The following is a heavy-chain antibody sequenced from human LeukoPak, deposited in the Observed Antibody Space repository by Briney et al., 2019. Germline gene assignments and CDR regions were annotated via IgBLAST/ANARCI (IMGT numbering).Heavy chain of an antibody. CDR1: GFTFSSYW. D-gene: IGHD6-19*01. J-gene: IGHJ6*03. CDR3: ARDPYSSGWYDYMDV. CDR2: IKQDGSAK. Sequence: GGSLRLSCAASGFTFSSYWMTWVRQAPGKGLEWVANIKQDGSAKYYVDSLRGRFSISRDNVKNSLFLQMNSLSAEDTAVYYCARDPYSSGWYDYMDVWGKGTTVTVSS. V-gene: IGHV3-7*01.